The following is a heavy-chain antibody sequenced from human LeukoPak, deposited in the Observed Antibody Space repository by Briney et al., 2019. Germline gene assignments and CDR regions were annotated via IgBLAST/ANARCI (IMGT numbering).Heavy chain of an antibody. CDR3: ATTAAYYYYGMDV. CDR1: GGSISSGGYY. J-gene: IGHJ6*02. V-gene: IGHV4-31*03. Sequence: SETLSLTCTVSGGSISSGGYYWSWIRQHPGKGLEWIGYIYYSGSTYYNPSPKSRVTIPVDTSKNQFSLKLSSVTAADTAVYYCATTAAYYYYGMDVWGQGTTVTVSS. D-gene: IGHD6-13*01. CDR2: IYYSGST.